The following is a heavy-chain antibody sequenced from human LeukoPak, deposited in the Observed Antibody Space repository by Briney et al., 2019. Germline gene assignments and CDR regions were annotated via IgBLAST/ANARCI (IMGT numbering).Heavy chain of an antibody. D-gene: IGHD5-18*01. CDR2: ISYDGSNK. CDR1: GFTVSSNY. V-gene: IGHV3-30*03. Sequence: GGSLRLSCAASGFTVSSNYMSWVRQAPGKGLEWVAVISYDGSNKYYADSVKGRFTISRDNSKNTLYLQMNSLRAEDTAVYYCARDAGRGYSYGEADYWGQGTLVTVSS. CDR3: ARDAGRGYSYGEADY. J-gene: IGHJ4*02.